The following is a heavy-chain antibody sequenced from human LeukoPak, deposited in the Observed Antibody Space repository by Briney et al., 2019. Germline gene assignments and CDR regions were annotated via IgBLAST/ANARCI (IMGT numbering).Heavy chain of an antibody. J-gene: IGHJ4*02. D-gene: IGHD1-14*01. CDR3: AREPEYFDY. CDR2: IWYDGSKT. V-gene: IGHV3-33*01. CDR1: GFTFSTYG. Sequence: GGSLRLSCAASGFTFSTYGMHWVRQAPGKGLEWVAVIWYDGSKTYYGDSVKGRFTISRDNSESTLYLQMNSLRVGDTAVYYCAREPEYFDYWGQGALVTVSS.